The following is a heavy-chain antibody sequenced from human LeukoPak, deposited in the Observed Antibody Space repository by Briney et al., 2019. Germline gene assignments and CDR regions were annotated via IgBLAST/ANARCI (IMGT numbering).Heavy chain of an antibody. CDR3: ARDAFSRISIFGVVSDAFDM. Sequence: GVSLRLSCAASGFTFSNYWMTWVPQAPGKGLEWVTNIKQDGSEKYCVDSVKGRFTISRDNAKHSLYLQMNSLRADDTAVYFCARDAFSRISIFGVVSDAFDMGGQGTMLTVSS. D-gene: IGHD3-3*01. CDR2: IKQDGSEK. CDR1: GFTFSNYW. V-gene: IGHV3-7*01. J-gene: IGHJ3*02.